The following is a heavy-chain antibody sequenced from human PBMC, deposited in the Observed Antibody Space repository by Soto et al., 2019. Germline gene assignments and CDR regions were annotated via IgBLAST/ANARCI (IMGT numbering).Heavy chain of an antibody. CDR2: ISGGGGST. V-gene: IGHV3-23*01. CDR3: AKDRVMTTVTAHDS. J-gene: IGHJ4*02. D-gene: IGHD4-4*01. CDR1: GFTFSSYA. Sequence: EVQLLESGGGLVQPGGSLRLSCAASGFTFSSYAMSWVRQAPGKGLEWVSDISGGGGSTDYAESVRGRFTISRDNSKNTLYLQMNRLRAEDTAVYYCAKDRVMTTVTAHDSWGQGTLVTVSS.